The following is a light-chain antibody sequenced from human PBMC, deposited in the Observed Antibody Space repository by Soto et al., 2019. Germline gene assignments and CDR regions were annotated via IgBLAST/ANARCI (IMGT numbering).Light chain of an antibody. Sequence: QSALTQPASVSGSPGQSITISCTGTSSDVGSYNLVSWYQQHPGKAPKLIIYEDSKRSSGVSNLFSGSKSGNTASLTISGLQTEEEADYYCCSYGDSSTYVFGTGTKVTVL. CDR2: EDS. J-gene: IGLJ1*01. CDR1: SSDVGSYNL. CDR3: CSYGDSSTYV. V-gene: IGLV2-23*01.